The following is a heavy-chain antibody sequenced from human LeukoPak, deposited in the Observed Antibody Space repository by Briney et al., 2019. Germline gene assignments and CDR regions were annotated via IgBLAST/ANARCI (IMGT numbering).Heavy chain of an antibody. CDR2: IYTSGST. Sequence: PSETLSLTCTVSGGSISSANYYWTWIRQPAGKGLEWIGRIYTSGSTHYNPSLKSRVTISVDTSKNQFSLKLSSVTAADTAVYYCAREGADDSSGYYYSNSYYFDYWGQGTLVTVSS. CDR3: AREGADDSSGYYYSNSYYFDY. V-gene: IGHV4-61*02. J-gene: IGHJ4*02. D-gene: IGHD3-22*01. CDR1: GGSISSANYY.